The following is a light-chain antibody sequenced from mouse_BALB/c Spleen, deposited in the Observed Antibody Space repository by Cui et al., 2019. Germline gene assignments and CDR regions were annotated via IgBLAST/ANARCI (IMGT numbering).Light chain of an antibody. J-gene: IGKJ1*01. CDR1: SSVRY. Sequence: QIVLTQSPAIMSASLGEEITLTCSASSSVRYMHWYQQKSGTSPKLLIYSTSNLASGVPSRFSGSGSGTFYSLTSSSVEAEDAADYYCHQWSSYPWTFGGGTKLEIK. CDR2: STS. V-gene: IGKV4-80*01. CDR3: HQWSSYPWT.